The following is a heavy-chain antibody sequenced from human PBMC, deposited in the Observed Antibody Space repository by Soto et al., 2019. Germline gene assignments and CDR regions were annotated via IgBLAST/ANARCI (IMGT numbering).Heavy chain of an antibody. D-gene: IGHD6-13*01. J-gene: IGHJ5*02. Sequence: PGGSLRLSCVVSGFNVSTSYMNWVRQAPGKGLEWVSVIYSGGSTYYADSVKGRFTFSRDNLKNTLYLQMNSLRAEDTAEYYCATAKSWGPDSWGQGTLVTVSS. CDR1: GFNVSTSY. V-gene: IGHV3-66*01. CDR2: IYSGGST. CDR3: ATAKSWGPDS.